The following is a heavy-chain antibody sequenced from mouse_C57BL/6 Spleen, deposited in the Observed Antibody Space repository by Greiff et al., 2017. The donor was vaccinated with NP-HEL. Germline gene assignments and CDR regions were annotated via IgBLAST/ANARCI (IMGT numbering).Heavy chain of an antibody. D-gene: IGHD2-3*01. CDR2: ISNGGGST. V-gene: IGHV5-12*01. CDR3: ARLHGYSYAMDY. Sequence: EVMLVESGGGLVQPGGSLKLSCAASGFTFSDYYMYWVRQTPEKRLEWVAYISNGGGSTYYLDTVKGRFTISRDNAKNTLYLQMSRLKSEDTAMYYCARLHGYSYAMDYWGQGTSVTVSS. J-gene: IGHJ4*01. CDR1: GFTFSDYY.